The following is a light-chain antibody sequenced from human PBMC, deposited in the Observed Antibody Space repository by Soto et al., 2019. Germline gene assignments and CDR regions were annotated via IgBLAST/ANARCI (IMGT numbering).Light chain of an antibody. J-gene: IGKJ2*03. CDR3: QQTYRTPYS. V-gene: IGKV1-39*01. Sequence: DIQVTQSPSSLSVSMGDRVTITCRSSQTISVYLNWYQKKPGTPPKLLIYAASNLRSGVPSRFTGRGSGTDFTLTISSLQPEDFATYYCQQTYRTPYSFGQGTKLEI. CDR1: QTISVY. CDR2: AAS.